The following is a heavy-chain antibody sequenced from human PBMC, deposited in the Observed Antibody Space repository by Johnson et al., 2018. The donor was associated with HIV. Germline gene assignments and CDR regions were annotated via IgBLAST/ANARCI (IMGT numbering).Heavy chain of an antibody. Sequence: VQLVESGGGVVQPGRSLRLSCAASGFTFSSYGMHWVRQAPGKGLEWVAVISYDGSNKYYADSVKGRFTISRDNSKNTLYLQMNSLRAEDTAVYYCARDPMVRGAGGFDIWGQGTMVTVSS. CDR1: GFTFSSYG. D-gene: IGHD3-10*01. CDR2: ISYDGSNK. V-gene: IGHV3-30*03. J-gene: IGHJ3*02. CDR3: ARDPMVRGAGGFDI.